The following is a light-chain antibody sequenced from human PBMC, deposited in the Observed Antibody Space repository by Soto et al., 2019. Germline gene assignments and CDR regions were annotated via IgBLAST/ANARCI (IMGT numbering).Light chain of an antibody. Sequence: QSALTQPRSVSGSPGQSVTMSCTGTASDVGGYNYVSWYRQHPGKAPKLMIYDVNKRPSGVPDRFSGSKSGNTASLTISGLQAEDEADYYCYSHAGSYTFGVFGGGTKLTVL. CDR2: DVN. CDR1: ASDVGGYNY. CDR3: YSHAGSYTFGV. V-gene: IGLV2-11*01. J-gene: IGLJ3*02.